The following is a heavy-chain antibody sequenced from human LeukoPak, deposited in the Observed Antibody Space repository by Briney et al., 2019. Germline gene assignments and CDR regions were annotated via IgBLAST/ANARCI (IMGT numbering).Heavy chain of an antibody. V-gene: IGHV4-4*08. CDR1: GGSFSGYY. J-gene: IGHJ4*02. D-gene: IGHD2-2*02. CDR3: AREPIVVVPAAIES. CDR2: IYTSGST. Sequence: PSETLSLTCAVYGGSFSGYYWSWIRQPPGKGLEWIGRIYTSGSTNYNPSLKSRVTISVDTSKNQFSLKLSSVTAADTAVYYCAREPIVVVPAAIESWGQGTLVTVSS.